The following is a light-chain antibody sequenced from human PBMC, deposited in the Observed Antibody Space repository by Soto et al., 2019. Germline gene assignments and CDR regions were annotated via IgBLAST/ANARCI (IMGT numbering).Light chain of an antibody. CDR3: LQDYNFPRP. Sequence: VIWMTHAPSVLSASTGCRVTRSCRMSQGSSSYLAWYQQKPGKAPKLLIYDGSKLQSGVPSRFSGSVSGTDFTLTISSLQPEDFATYYCLQDYNFPRPFGQGTKLDIK. J-gene: IGKJ1*01. V-gene: IGKV1D-8*03. CDR1: QGSSSY. CDR2: DGS.